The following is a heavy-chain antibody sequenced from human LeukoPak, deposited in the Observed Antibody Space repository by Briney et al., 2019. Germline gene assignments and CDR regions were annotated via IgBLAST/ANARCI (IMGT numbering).Heavy chain of an antibody. CDR2: ISGSVGNT. CDR3: ARGGIAVAIDY. CDR1: GFRFSSYA. V-gene: IGHV3-23*01. J-gene: IGHJ4*02. Sequence: SGGSLRLSCAASGFRFSSYAMSWVRQAPGKGLEWISSISGSVGNTNYADSVKGRFTISRDNAKNSLYLQMNSLRAEDTGIYYCARGGIAVAIDYWGQGTLVTVSS. D-gene: IGHD6-19*01.